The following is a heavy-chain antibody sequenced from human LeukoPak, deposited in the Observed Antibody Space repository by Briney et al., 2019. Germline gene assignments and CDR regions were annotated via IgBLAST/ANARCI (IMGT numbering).Heavy chain of an antibody. D-gene: IGHD2-15*01. J-gene: IGHJ4*02. CDR3: AKDALRYCSGGSCYQNFDY. CDR1: GFTFSSYG. CDR2: ISYDGSNK. Sequence: PGGSLRLSCAASGFTFSSYGMHWVRQAPGKGLEWVAVISYDGSNKYYADSVKGRFTISRDNSENTLYLQMNSLRAEDTAVYYCAKDALRYCSGGSCYQNFDYWGQGTLVTVSS. V-gene: IGHV3-30*18.